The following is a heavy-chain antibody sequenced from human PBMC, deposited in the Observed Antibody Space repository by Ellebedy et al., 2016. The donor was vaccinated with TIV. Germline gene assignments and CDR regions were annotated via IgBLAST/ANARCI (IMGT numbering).Heavy chain of an antibody. Sequence: GESLKISCAASGFTFSSYSMNWVRQAPGKGLAWVSSISSSSSYIYYADSVKGRFTISRDNAKNSLYLQMNSLRAEDTAVYYCAREGGYSGYENFDYWGQGTLVTVSS. CDR1: GFTFSSYS. CDR3: AREGGYSGYENFDY. D-gene: IGHD5-12*01. V-gene: IGHV3-21*01. J-gene: IGHJ4*02. CDR2: ISSSSSYI.